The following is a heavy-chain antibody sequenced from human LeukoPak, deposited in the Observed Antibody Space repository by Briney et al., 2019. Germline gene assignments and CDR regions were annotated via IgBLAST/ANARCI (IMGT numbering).Heavy chain of an antibody. D-gene: IGHD2-8*01. CDR2: IIPIFGTA. J-gene: IGHJ6*02. Sequence: ASVKVSCKASGGTFSSYAISWVRQAPGQGLGWMGGIIPIFGTANYAQKFQGRVTITADESTSTAYMELSSLRSEDTAVYYCARADLKMDYYGMDVWGQGTTVTVSS. CDR1: GGTFSSYA. V-gene: IGHV1-69*13. CDR3: ARADLKMDYYGMDV.